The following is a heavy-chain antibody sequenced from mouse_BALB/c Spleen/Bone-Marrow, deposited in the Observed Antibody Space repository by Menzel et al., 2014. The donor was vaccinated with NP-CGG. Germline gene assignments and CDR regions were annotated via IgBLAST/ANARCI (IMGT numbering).Heavy chain of an antibody. Sequence: QVQLQQPGAELAKPGASVKMSCKASGYTFTSYWMHWVKQRPGQGLEWIGYINPSTGYTEYNQKFKDKATLTADKSSSTAYMQLSSLTSEDSAVYYCARPENYDAMDYWGQGTSVTVSS. J-gene: IGHJ4*01. CDR3: ARPENYDAMDY. CDR2: INPSTGYT. V-gene: IGHV1-7*01. CDR1: GYTFTSYW.